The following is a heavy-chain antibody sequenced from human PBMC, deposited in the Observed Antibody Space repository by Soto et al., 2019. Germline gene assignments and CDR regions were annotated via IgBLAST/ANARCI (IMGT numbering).Heavy chain of an antibody. CDR2: IVVGSGNT. V-gene: IGHV1-58*01. J-gene: IGHJ3*02. CDR1: GFTFTSSA. Sequence: QMQLVQSGPEVKKPGTSVKVSCKASGFTFTSSAVQWVRQARGQRLEWIGWIVVGSGNTNYAQKFQERVSITRDMSTSTAYMELSSLRSEDTAVYYCAARYPGIAVAALAAFDIWGQGTMVTVSS. CDR3: AARYPGIAVAALAAFDI. D-gene: IGHD6-19*01.